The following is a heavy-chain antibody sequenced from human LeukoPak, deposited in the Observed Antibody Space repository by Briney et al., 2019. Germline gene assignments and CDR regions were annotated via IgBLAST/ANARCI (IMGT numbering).Heavy chain of an antibody. V-gene: IGHV1-46*01. CDR1: GFTFTSSA. Sequence: ASVKVSCKASGFTFTSSAMQWVRQARGQRLEWMGIINPSGGSTSYAQKFQGRVTMTRDTSTSTVYMELSSLRSEDTAVYYCASQPGYSYGYDYWGQGTLVTVSS. J-gene: IGHJ4*02. D-gene: IGHD5-18*01. CDR3: ASQPGYSYGYDY. CDR2: INPSGGST.